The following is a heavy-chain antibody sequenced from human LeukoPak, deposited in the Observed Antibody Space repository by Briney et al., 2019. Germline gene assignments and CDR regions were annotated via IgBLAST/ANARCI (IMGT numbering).Heavy chain of an antibody. J-gene: IGHJ4*02. V-gene: IGHV3-30*02. CDR1: GFTFSSYG. D-gene: IGHD2-8*01. CDR3: AKVGLGYCTNGVCPLDY. CDR2: IRDDGSNK. Sequence: PGGSLRLSCAASGFTFSSYGMHWVRQAPVKGLERVAFIRDDGSNKYYADSVKGRFTISRDNSKNTLYLQMNSLRAEDTAVYYCAKVGLGYCTNGVCPLDYWGQGTLVTVSS.